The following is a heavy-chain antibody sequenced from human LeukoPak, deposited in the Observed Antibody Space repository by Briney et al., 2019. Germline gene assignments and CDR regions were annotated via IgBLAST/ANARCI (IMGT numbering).Heavy chain of an antibody. J-gene: IGHJ4*02. D-gene: IGHD2-15*01. V-gene: IGHV3-7*01. CDR1: EFTFSNYW. CDR3: ARYCSGRCSEYHFDY. Sequence: PGGSLRLSCAASEFTFSNYWMSWVRQAPGKGLEWVANIRQDGNEKKYVDSVKGRFTISRYNAKNSLYLQMNNLRAEDTAVYYCARYCSGRCSEYHFDYWGQGTLVTVSS. CDR2: IRQDGNEK.